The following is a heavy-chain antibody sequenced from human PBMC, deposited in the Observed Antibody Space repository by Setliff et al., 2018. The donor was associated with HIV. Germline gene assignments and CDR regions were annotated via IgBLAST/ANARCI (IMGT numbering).Heavy chain of an antibody. Sequence: GASVKVSCKAFGYSFISYGISWVRQAPGQGLEWMGWISDHNGNTNYAQKVQGRVTMTTDTSTSTAYMELRSLRSDDTAVYYCARWAAAGTGWFDPWGRGTLVTVSS. CDR3: ARWAAAGTGWFDP. V-gene: IGHV1-18*01. CDR2: ISDHNGNT. CDR1: GYSFISYG. J-gene: IGHJ5*02. D-gene: IGHD6-13*01.